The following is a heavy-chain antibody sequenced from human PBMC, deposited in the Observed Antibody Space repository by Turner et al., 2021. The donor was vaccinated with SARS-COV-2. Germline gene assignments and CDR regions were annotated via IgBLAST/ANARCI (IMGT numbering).Heavy chain of an antibody. Sequence: QLQLQESGPGLVKPSETLSLTCTVSGGSVSSSRYYWGWIRRPPGKGLEWIGSIYYSGTTYYNPSLKSRVTISVDTSKNQFSLKLSSVTAADTAVYYCARLDYDFWSGYYTGWFDPWGQGTLVTVSS. CDR2: IYYSGTT. CDR1: GGSVSSSRYY. V-gene: IGHV4-39*01. D-gene: IGHD3-3*01. J-gene: IGHJ5*02. CDR3: ARLDYDFWSGYYTGWFDP.